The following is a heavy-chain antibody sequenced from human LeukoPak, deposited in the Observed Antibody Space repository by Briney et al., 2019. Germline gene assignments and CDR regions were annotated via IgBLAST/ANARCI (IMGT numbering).Heavy chain of an antibody. Sequence: SVKVSCKASGGTFSSYAISWVRQAPGQGLEWMGGIIPIFGTANYAQKFQGRVTITTDESTSTAYMELSSLRSEDTAVYYCARGRGGYCGGDCYWYYFDYWGQGTLVTVSS. J-gene: IGHJ4*02. CDR3: ARGRGGYCGGDCYWYYFDY. CDR2: IIPIFGTA. D-gene: IGHD2-21*02. CDR1: GGTFSSYA. V-gene: IGHV1-69*05.